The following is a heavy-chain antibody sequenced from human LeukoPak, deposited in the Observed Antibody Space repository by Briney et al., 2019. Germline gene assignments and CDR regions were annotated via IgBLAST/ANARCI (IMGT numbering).Heavy chain of an antibody. Sequence: SETLSLTCTVSGGSISSGSYYWSWIRQPAGKGLEWIGRIYTSGSTNYNPSLKSRVTISVDTSKNQFSLQLTSVTAADTAVYYCARAYSSSWYFNWFDPWGQGTLVTVSS. CDR2: IYTSGST. J-gene: IGHJ5*02. CDR1: GGSISSGSYY. V-gene: IGHV4-61*02. CDR3: ARAYSSSWYFNWFDP. D-gene: IGHD6-13*01.